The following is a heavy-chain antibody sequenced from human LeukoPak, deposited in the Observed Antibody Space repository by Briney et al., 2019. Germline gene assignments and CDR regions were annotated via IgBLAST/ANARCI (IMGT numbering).Heavy chain of an antibody. CDR2: IYYSGST. CDR3: ARHASNSVVGTVFDY. CDR1: GGSISSSNYN. Sequence: PSETLTLTCTVSGGSISSSNYNWGCIRQPPGKGLEWIGCIYYSGSTYYNPSLKSRVTISVDTSKNQFSLKLSSVTAGDTAVYYCARHASNSVVGTVFDYWGQGTLVTVCS. J-gene: IGHJ4*02. V-gene: IGHV4-39*01. D-gene: IGHD6-19*01.